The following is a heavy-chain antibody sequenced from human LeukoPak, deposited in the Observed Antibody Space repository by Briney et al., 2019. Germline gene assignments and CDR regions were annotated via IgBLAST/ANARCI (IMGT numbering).Heavy chain of an antibody. CDR2: ISGSGGST. CDR1: GFTFSSYA. Sequence: GGSLRLSCAASGFTFSSYAMSWVRQAPGKGLEWVSAISGSGGSTYYADSVKGRFTISRDNAKNSLYLQMNSLRAEDTAVYYCARGSSSGLDYWGQGTLVTVSS. CDR3: ARGSSSGLDY. J-gene: IGHJ4*02. V-gene: IGHV3-23*01. D-gene: IGHD6-6*01.